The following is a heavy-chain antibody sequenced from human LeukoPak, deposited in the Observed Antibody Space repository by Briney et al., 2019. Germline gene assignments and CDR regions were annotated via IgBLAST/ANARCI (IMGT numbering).Heavy chain of an antibody. J-gene: IGHJ6*04. CDR3: ARDREYQLRKAYYYYGMDV. Sequence: GGSLRLSCAASGFTFSSYSMNWVRHAPGKGLEWVSSISSSSSYIYYADSVKGRFTISRDNAKNSLYLQMNSLRAEDTAVYYCARDREYQLRKAYYYYGMDVWGKGTTVTVSS. D-gene: IGHD2-2*01. CDR1: GFTFSSYS. CDR2: ISSSSSYI. V-gene: IGHV3-21*01.